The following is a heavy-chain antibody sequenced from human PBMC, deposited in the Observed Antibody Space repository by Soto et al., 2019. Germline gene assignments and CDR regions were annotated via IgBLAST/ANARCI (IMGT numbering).Heavy chain of an antibody. D-gene: IGHD1-26*01. J-gene: IGHJ4*02. V-gene: IGHV1-69*13. CDR2: IIPIFGTA. CDR3: ARPSGSYHGLDY. CDR1: GGTFSSYA. Sequence: SVKVSCKXSGGTFSSYAISWVRQAPGQGLEWMGGIIPIFGTANYAQKFQGRVTITADESTSTAYMELSSLRSEDTAVYYCARPSGSYHGLDYWGQGTLVTVSS.